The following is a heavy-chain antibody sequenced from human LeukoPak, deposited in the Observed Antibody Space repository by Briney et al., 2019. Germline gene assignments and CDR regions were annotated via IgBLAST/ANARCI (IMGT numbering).Heavy chain of an antibody. V-gene: IGHV4-59*08. Sequence: PSETLSLTCTVSGGSILNYYWTWIRQPPGKGLEWIGYIYSTRDTNYNPSLKSRVSISADTSKNQFSLKLSSVTAADTAVYFCARHGASGSYLYYFDYWGQGTLVTVSS. CDR3: ARHGASGSYLYYFDY. D-gene: IGHD1-26*01. J-gene: IGHJ4*02. CDR2: IYSTRDT. CDR1: GGSILNYY.